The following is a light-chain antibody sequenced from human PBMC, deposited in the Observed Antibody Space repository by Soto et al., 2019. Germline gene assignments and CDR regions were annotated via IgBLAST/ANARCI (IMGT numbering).Light chain of an antibody. V-gene: IGKV3-20*01. J-gene: IGKJ1*01. CDR2: GAS. Sequence: EIVLTQSPGTLSLSPGERATLSCRASQSVNSNYLAWYQQKPGQGPRVLMYGASSRATGIPDRFSGSGSGTDFPLTISRLEPEDFAVYYCQQYDSPPRTFGQGNKVEIK. CDR1: QSVNSNY. CDR3: QQYDSPPRT.